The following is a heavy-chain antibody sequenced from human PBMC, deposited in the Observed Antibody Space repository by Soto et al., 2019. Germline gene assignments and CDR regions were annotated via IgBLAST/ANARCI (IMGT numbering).Heavy chain of an antibody. D-gene: IGHD1-1*01. CDR1: GGSISSYY. Sequence: NPSETLSLTCTVSGGSISSYYWSWIRQPPGKGLEWIGYIYYSGSTNYNPSLKSRVTISVDTSKNQFSLKLSSVTAADTAVYYCARGRFGNDDPYYFDYWGQGTLVTVSS. V-gene: IGHV4-59*01. CDR3: ARGRFGNDDPYYFDY. CDR2: IYYSGST. J-gene: IGHJ4*02.